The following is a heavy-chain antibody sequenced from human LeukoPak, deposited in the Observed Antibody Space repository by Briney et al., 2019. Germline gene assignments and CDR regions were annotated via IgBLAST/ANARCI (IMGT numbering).Heavy chain of an antibody. CDR3: ARDWRGSYFPDY. Sequence: ASVKVSCKTSGYTLTDYFMHWVLQAPGQGLEWMGWINPNSGDTNYAHKFQGRVTMTRDTSISTAYMELSRLRSDDTAVYYCARDWRGSYFPDYWGQGTLVTVSS. J-gene: IGHJ4*02. CDR1: GYTLTDYF. D-gene: IGHD1-26*01. V-gene: IGHV1-2*02. CDR2: INPNSGDT.